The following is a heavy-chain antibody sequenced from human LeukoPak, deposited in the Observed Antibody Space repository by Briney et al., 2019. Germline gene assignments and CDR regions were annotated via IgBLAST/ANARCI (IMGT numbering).Heavy chain of an antibody. D-gene: IGHD1-26*01. J-gene: IGHJ4*02. CDR1: GYTFTGYY. V-gene: IGHV1-2*02. Sequence: ASVKVSCKASGYTFTGYYIHWVRQAPGQGLEWMGWINPNSGGTNYAQKFQGRVTMTRDTSITTAYMGLSSLRSEDTAVYYCAAGIVGDRGWWGQGTLVTVSS. CDR2: INPNSGGT. CDR3: AAGIVGDRGW.